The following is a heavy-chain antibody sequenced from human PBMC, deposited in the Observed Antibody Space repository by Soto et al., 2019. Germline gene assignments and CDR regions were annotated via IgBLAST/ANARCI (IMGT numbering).Heavy chain of an antibody. CDR2: IYYSGST. Sequence: SETLSLTCTVSRGSISSYYWSWIRQPPGKGLEWIGYIYYSGSTNYNPSLKSRVTISVDTSKNQFSLKLSSVSAADTAVYYCARDLLLWFGESKYNYYCYRMDVCAQDTRVT. CDR3: ARDLLLWFGESKYNYYCYRMDV. J-gene: IGHJ6*02. CDR1: RGSISSYY. V-gene: IGHV4-59*01. D-gene: IGHD3-10*01.